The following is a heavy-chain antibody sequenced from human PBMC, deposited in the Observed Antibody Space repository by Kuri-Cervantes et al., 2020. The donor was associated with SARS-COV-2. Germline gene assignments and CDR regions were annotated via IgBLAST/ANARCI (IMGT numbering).Heavy chain of an antibody. V-gene: IGHV4-61*01. D-gene: IGHD2/OR15-2a*01. CDR3: ARDSPPPERPFYAYVLDS. Sequence: GSLRLSCTVSGYSISSGYYWGWIRQPPGKELEWIGYVSYSGTTNYNPSLKSRVTMSLDTSNNQFSLKLNFVTAADTAVYYCARDSPPPERPFYAYVLDSWGQGTRVTVSS. CDR1: GYSISSGYY. J-gene: IGHJ4*02. CDR2: VSYSGTT.